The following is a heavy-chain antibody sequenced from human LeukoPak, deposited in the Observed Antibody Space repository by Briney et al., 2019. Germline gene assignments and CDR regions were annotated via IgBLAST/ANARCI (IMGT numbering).Heavy chain of an antibody. CDR2: IYSGGST. CDR1: GFTVSSNY. Sequence: GGSLRLSCAASGFTVSSNYMSWVRQAPGKGPEWVSVIYSGGSTYYADSVKGRFTVSRDNSKNTLYLQMSSLRAEDTAVYYCAKDERNWNYNLASQTYDWGQGTLVTVSS. J-gene: IGHJ4*02. V-gene: IGHV3-53*01. D-gene: IGHD1-7*01. CDR3: AKDERNWNYNLASQTYD.